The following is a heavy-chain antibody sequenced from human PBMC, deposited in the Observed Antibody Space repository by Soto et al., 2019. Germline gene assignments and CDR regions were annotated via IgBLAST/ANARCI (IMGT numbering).Heavy chain of an antibody. V-gene: IGHV3-21*01. CDR1: GFTFSSHS. Sequence: EVQLVESGGGLVKPGGSLRLSCAASGFTFSSHSMNWVRQAPGRGREWVSSMSSSGTDIYYADSVKGRLTISRDNAQNSLYLRMSSLRAGDQAVYYCARGYYYDSSGCIDHGGQGTLVTVSS. D-gene: IGHD3-22*01. J-gene: IGHJ4*02. CDR2: MSSSGTDI. CDR3: ARGYYYDSSGCIDH.